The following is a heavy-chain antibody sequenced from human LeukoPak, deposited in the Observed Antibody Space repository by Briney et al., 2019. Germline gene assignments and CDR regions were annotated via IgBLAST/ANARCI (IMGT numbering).Heavy chain of an antibody. CDR1: GGSFSGYY. J-gene: IGHJ4*02. V-gene: IGHV4-34*01. CDR2: INHSGST. D-gene: IGHD2-2*01. CDR3: ARVTSVGYQLLFEGFDY. Sequence: PSETLSLTCAVYGGSFSGYYWSWIRQPPGKGLEWIGEINHSGSTNYNPSLKSRVTISVDTSKNQFSLKLSSVTAADTAVYYCARVTSVGYQLLFEGFDYWGQGTLVTVSS.